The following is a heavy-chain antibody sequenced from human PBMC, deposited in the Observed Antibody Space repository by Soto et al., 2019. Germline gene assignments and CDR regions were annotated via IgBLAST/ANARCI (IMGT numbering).Heavy chain of an antibody. V-gene: IGHV4-59*01. D-gene: IGHD4-17*01. Sequence: QVQLQESGPGLVKPSETLSLTCTVSGGSISSYYWSWIRQPPGKGLEWIGYIYYSGSTNYNPSRKSRVTISVDTSKNQFSLKLSSGTAADTAVYYCARGPKLNGDYDSFPDYWGQGTLVTVSS. CDR2: IYYSGST. J-gene: IGHJ4*02. CDR1: GGSISSYY. CDR3: ARGPKLNGDYDSFPDY.